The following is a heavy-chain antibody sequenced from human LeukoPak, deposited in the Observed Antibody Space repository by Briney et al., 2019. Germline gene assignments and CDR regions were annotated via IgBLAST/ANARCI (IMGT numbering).Heavy chain of an antibody. V-gene: IGHV3-23*01. CDR1: GFTFSTYG. J-gene: IGHJ4*02. CDR2: ITGSGGSM. Sequence: PGGSLRLSCAASGFTFSTYGMSWVRQAPGKGLEWVSGITGSGGSMFYADSVKGRFTISRGTSKNTLYLQMNSLRAEDTAVYYCANDPGRSYWGQGTLVTVSS. CDR3: ANDPGRSY.